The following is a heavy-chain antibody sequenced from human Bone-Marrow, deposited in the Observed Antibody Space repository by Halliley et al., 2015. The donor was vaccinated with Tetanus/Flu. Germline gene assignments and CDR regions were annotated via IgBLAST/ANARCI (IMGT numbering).Heavy chain of an antibody. CDR3: AGASVSVTVVGASDV. CDR1: GDSINNYY. D-gene: IGHD1-26*01. V-gene: IGHV4-59*01. CDR2: VYHNEGT. J-gene: IGHJ3*01. Sequence: TLSLTCSVSGDSINNYYWNWIRQPPGKGLEWIVYVYHNEGTNYNPSLERRVTISLDTSKSQLSLRLTSVTAADTAVYYCAGASVSVTVVGASDVWGQGTMVTVSS.